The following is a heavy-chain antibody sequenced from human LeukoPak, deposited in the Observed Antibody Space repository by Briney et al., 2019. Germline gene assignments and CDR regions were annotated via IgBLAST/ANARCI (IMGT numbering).Heavy chain of an antibody. D-gene: IGHD6-25*01. CDR3: AREASGNYHAFDS. Sequence: GGSLRLPCEASGFSLSSYFISWIRQAPGKGLEWISYITNTGRSTNYADAVKGRFTISRDNGKQSVYLEMTDLRAEDTAVYYCAREASGNYHAFDSWGQGTLVIVSS. CDR1: GFSLSSYF. J-gene: IGHJ4*02. V-gene: IGHV3-11*04. CDR2: ITNTGRST.